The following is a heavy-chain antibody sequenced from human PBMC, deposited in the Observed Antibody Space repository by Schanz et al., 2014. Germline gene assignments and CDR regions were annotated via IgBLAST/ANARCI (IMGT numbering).Heavy chain of an antibody. CDR2: ISNNGDST. CDR1: GFTFTNYA. J-gene: IGHJ2*01. CDR3: GRAGTGMAGWYFEL. Sequence: DVQLLESGGGLVQPGGSLRLSCAASGFTFTNYAMSWVRQAPGKGLEYISAISNNGDSTYYADSVKGRFTISRDNSKNTLFLQMSSLRVDDMAVYYCGRAGTGMAGWYFELWGRGTLVTVSS. D-gene: IGHD5-18*01. V-gene: IGHV3-64D*06.